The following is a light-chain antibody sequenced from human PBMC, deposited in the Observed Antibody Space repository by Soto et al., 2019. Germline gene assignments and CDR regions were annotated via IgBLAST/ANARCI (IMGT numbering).Light chain of an antibody. J-gene: IGLJ1*01. V-gene: IGLV1-36*01. Sequence: QSVLTQPPSVSEAPRQRVTISCSGSVSNIENNAVHWYQQLPGKAPKLLIYYDDLLPSGVSDRFSGSKSGTSASLTISGLQSDDEADYYCAAWDDSLNGYVFGTGTKLTVL. CDR1: VSNIENNA. CDR2: YDD. CDR3: AAWDDSLNGYV.